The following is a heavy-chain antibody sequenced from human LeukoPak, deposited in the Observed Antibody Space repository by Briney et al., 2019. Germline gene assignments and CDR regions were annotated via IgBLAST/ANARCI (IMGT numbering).Heavy chain of an antibody. V-gene: IGHV1-69*06. D-gene: IGHD3-22*01. CDR1: GGTFSSYA. Sequence: GASVKVSCKASGGTFSSYAISWVRQAPGQGLEWMGGIIPIFGTANYAQKFQGRVTITADKSTSTAYMELSSLRSEDTAVYYCARDWHSSGSNPGDAFDIWGQGTMVTVSS. CDR3: ARDWHSSGSNPGDAFDI. J-gene: IGHJ3*02. CDR2: IIPIFGTA.